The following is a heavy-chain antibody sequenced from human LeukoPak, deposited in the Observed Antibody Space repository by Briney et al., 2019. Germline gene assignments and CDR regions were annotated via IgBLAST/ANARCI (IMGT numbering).Heavy chain of an antibody. CDR1: GYTFTSYD. Sequence: ASVKVSCKASGYTFTSYDMHWVRQAPGQGLEWMGIINPSVGSTSYAQKFQGRVTMTRDTSTSTVYMEVSSLRSEDTAVYYCARENTITGAVAAFDSWGQGTLVTPSA. D-gene: IGHD6-19*01. CDR2: INPSVGST. V-gene: IGHV1-46*01. J-gene: IGHJ4*02. CDR3: ARENTITGAVAAFDS.